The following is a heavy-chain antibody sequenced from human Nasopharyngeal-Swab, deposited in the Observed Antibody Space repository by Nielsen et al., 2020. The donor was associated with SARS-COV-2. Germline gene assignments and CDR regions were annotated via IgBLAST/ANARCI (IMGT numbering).Heavy chain of an antibody. CDR3: ARDLGGYYYYMDV. V-gene: IGHV1-3*01. CDR2: INPGNGNT. J-gene: IGHJ6*03. D-gene: IGHD3-16*01. Sequence: WVRQAPGQRLEWMGWINPGNGNTKYSQEFQGRVTITRDTPASTAYMELSSLRSEDTAIYYCARDLGGYYYYMDVWDKGTTVTVSS.